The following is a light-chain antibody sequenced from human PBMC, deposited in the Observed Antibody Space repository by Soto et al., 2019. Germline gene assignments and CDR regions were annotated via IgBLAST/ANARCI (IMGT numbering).Light chain of an antibody. V-gene: IGKV1-5*03. J-gene: IGKJ2*01. CDR3: QQYNSYST. CDR2: KAS. CDR1: QSIESW. Sequence: DIQMTQSPSTLSASVGDRVTITCRASQSIESWLAWYQQKPGKAPKLLIYKASSLESGVPSRFSGSGSGTEFTLTISSLQPDDFATYYCQQYNSYSTFGQGTKLEIK.